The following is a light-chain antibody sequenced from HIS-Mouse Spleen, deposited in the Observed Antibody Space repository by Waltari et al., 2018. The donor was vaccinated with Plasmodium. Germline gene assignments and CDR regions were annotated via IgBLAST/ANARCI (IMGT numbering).Light chain of an antibody. Sequence: DIQMTQSPSSLSASVGDRVTITCRASQSISSYLNWYQQKPGKAPKLLIYAASSLQSGVPSRFSGSGSGTVFTLTISSLQPADFATYYCHQCHTFGQGTKLEIK. CDR1: QSISSY. CDR3: HQCHT. J-gene: IGKJ2*01. CDR2: AAS. V-gene: IGKV1-39*01.